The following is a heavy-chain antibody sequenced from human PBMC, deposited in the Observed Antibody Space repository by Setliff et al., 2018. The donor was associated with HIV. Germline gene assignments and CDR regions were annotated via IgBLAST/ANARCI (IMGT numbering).Heavy chain of an antibody. CDR2: INPSGGST. D-gene: IGHD3-3*01. V-gene: IGHV1-46*01. CDR1: GYTFTSYY. CDR3: ARAAGGYDFWSGYRWGHFDY. J-gene: IGHJ4*02. Sequence: ASVKVSCKASGYTFTSYYMHWVRQAPGQGLEWMGIINPSGGSTSYAQKLQDRVTMTRDTSTSTVYMELSSLRSEDTAVYYCARAAGGYDFWSGYRWGHFDYWGQGTLVTV.